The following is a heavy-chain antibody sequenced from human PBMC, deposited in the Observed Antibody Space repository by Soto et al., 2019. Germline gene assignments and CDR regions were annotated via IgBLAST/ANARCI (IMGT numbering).Heavy chain of an antibody. CDR2: MNPNSGNT. J-gene: IGHJ5*02. CDR3: ARGPPSRVIVGVIANWFDP. V-gene: IGHV1-8*02. Sequence: ASVTVSCQASGYTFTSYDINWVRQATGQGLEWMGWMNPNSGNTGYAQKFQDRVTMTRNTSISTAYMELSSLRSEETAVDDCARGPPSRVIVGVIANWFDPWGQGTLVTVSS. D-gene: IGHD2-21*01. CDR1: GYTFTSYD.